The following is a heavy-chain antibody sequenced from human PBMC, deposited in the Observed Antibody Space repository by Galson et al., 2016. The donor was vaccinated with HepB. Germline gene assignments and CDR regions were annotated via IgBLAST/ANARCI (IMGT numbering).Heavy chain of an antibody. J-gene: IGHJ6*02. Sequence: SLRLSCAVSGFTVSSHYMTWVRQAPGKGLEWVSVIYSGGKTLYADSVKGRFSIYRDNSKNTLHLQMNSLRAEDTAVYYCAAEGVLRYFDSPYGMDVWGQGTTVTASS. D-gene: IGHD3-9*01. CDR3: AAEGVLRYFDSPYGMDV. CDR2: IYSGGKT. CDR1: GFTVSSHY. V-gene: IGHV3-53*01.